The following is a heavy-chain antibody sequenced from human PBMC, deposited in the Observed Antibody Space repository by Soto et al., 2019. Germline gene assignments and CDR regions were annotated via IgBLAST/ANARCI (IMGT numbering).Heavy chain of an antibody. CDR1: GYTFTNYG. J-gene: IGHJ6*02. V-gene: IGHV1-18*01. CDR3: ARDGFYAGSGRYSYAYPPPRYYAIDV. Sequence: ASVKVSCKTSGYTFTNYGISWVRQAPGQGLEWMGWISAYNDDTKYAQKLQGRVTMTTDTSTSTAYMELRSLRSDDTAIYYCARDGFYAGSGRYSYAYPPPRYYAIDVWGQGTTVTGSS. CDR2: ISAYNDDT. D-gene: IGHD5-18*01.